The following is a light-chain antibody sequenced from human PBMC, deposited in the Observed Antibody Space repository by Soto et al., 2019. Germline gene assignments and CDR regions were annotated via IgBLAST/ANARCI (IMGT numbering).Light chain of an antibody. CDR2: TAS. Sequence: IQMTQSPSSLSASVGDRVTITCRPSQGIANYLSLFQQTSGKAPNSLIYTASNLHDGVPSRFSGSKSVTDFTLTITGLQPEDFATSYCQHYSAYPFTFCSGNTVHI. CDR1: QGIANY. V-gene: IGKV1-16*01. CDR3: QHYSAYPFT. J-gene: IGKJ3*01.